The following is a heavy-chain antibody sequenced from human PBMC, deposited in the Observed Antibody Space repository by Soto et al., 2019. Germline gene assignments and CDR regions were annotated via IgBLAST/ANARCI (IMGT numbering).Heavy chain of an antibody. Sequence: ASVKVSCKASGYTFTSYGISWVRQAPGQGLEWMGWISAYNGNTNYAQKLQGRVTMTTDTSTSTAYMELRSLRSDDTAMFYCARDDCSGGSCYLSYWGQGSLVTVSS. CDR1: GYTFTSYG. J-gene: IGHJ4*02. CDR3: ARDDCSGGSCYLSY. CDR2: ISAYNGNT. V-gene: IGHV1-18*01. D-gene: IGHD2-15*01.